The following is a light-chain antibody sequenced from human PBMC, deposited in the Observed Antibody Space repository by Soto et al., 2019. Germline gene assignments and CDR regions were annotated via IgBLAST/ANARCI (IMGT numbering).Light chain of an antibody. V-gene: IGKV3-20*01. J-gene: IGKJ2*01. CDR1: QSVSNSY. CDR3: QQYHNSQYT. CDR2: DSS. Sequence: EIVLTQSPGTLSLSPGERATLSCRASQSVSNSYLAWYQQKPGQAPRLLIYDSSSRATGIPDRFSGSRSGTDFTLTISRLEHEDFAVYYCQQYHNSQYTFGQGTKLEIK.